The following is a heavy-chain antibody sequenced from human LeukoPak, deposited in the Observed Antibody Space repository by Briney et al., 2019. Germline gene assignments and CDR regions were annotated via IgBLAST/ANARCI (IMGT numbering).Heavy chain of an antibody. CDR1: GGSISSSSYY. CDR2: IYYSGST. CDR3: ARDLAVTTTGDYYYYMDV. J-gene: IGHJ6*03. Sequence: SETLSLTCTVSGGSISSSSYYWGWIRQPPGKGLEWIGSIYYSGSTYYNPSLKSRVTISVDTSKNQFSLKLSSVTAADTAVYYCARDLAVTTTGDYYYYMDVWGKGTTVTVSS. D-gene: IGHD4-17*01. V-gene: IGHV4-39*07.